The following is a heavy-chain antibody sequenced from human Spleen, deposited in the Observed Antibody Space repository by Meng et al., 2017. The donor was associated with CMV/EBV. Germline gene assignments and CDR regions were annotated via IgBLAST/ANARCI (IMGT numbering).Heavy chain of an antibody. CDR2: INPNSGGT. V-gene: IGHV1-2*02. Sequence: ASVKVSCKASGYTFTGYYMHWVRQAPGQGLEWMGWINPNSGGTNYAQKFQGRVTMTRDTSISTAYMELSRLRSDDTAVYFCARGPLRAPRPYFFDSWGQGTVVTFSS. CDR1: GYTFTGYY. CDR3: ARGPLRAPRPYFFDS. J-gene: IGHJ4*02.